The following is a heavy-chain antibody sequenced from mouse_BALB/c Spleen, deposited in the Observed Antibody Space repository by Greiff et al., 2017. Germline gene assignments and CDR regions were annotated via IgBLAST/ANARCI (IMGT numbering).Heavy chain of an antibody. CDR3: ARRGDYDNYAMDY. D-gene: IGHD2-4*01. J-gene: IGHJ4*01. Sequence: VQLQQSGAELVKPGASVKLSCKASGYTFTSYDINWVRQRPEQGLAWIGWIFPGDGSTKYNEKFKGKATLTTDKSSSTAYMQLSRLTSEDSAVYFCARRGDYDNYAMDYWGQGTSVTVSS. CDR2: IFPGDGST. CDR1: GYTFTSYD. V-gene: IGHV1S56*01.